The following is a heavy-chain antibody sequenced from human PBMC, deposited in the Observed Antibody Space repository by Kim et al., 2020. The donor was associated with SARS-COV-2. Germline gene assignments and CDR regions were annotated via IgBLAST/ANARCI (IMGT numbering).Heavy chain of an antibody. CDR3: ARHEGSSGYYPGAFDI. CDR1: GYSFTSYW. V-gene: IGHV5-51*01. D-gene: IGHD3-22*01. Sequence: GESLKISCKGSGYSFTSYWIGWVRQMPGKGLEWMGIIYPGYSDTRYSPSFQGQVTISADKSISTAYLQWSSLKASDTAMYYCARHEGSSGYYPGAFDIWGQGTMVTVSS. J-gene: IGHJ3*02. CDR2: IYPGYSDT.